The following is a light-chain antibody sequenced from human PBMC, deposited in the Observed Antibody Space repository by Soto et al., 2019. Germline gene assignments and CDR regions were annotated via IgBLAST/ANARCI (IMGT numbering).Light chain of an antibody. J-gene: IGLJ2*01. CDR2: DDS. CDR1: SSDVGSYNL. V-gene: IGLV2-23*01. Sequence: QSALTQHASVSGSHGQSITISCTGTSSDVGSYNLVSWYQQHPGKAPKLMIYDDSTRLSGVSNRFSGSKSGNTASLTVSGLKAGHEADYQCCAYVGSSTLVFVGGTKLTVL. CDR3: CAYVGSSTLV.